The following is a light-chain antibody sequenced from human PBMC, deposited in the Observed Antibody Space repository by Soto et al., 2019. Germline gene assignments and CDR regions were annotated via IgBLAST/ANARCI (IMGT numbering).Light chain of an antibody. CDR2: AAS. V-gene: IGKV1-9*01. J-gene: IGKJ5*01. CDR3: QQLHGYPIT. CDR1: QGIDTS. Sequence: TQSPSFLSASTGDRVTISCRASQGIDTSLAWYQQKPGKAPKLLIYAASNFQSGVPSRFSGSGSGTHFTLTISSLQPEDFATYYCQQLHGYPITFGQGTRLEI.